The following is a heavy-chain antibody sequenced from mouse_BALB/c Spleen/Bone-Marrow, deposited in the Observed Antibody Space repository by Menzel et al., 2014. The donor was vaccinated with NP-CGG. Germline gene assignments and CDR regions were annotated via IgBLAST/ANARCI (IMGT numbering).Heavy chain of an antibody. D-gene: IGHD2-10*02. V-gene: IGHV1-14*01. CDR3: AISPSYVNYVHH. CDR1: GYTLTSYV. CDR2: INPYNDGP. J-gene: IGHJ4*01. Sequence: VQLQHSGPEVVTPGPSVQMSCQSSGYTLTSYVMHWVTQKPWQGLEWIGYINPYNDGPKYNEKFKGKATLTSDKSSSTAYMELSSLSAEYSSVYDCAISPSYVNYVHHWAQGTPVPVSS.